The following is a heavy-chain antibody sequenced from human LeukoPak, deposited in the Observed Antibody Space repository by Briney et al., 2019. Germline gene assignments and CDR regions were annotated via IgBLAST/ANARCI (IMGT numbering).Heavy chain of an antibody. CDR3: AKDNYFGSGSAFDY. V-gene: IGHV3-9*01. D-gene: IGHD3-10*01. CDR1: GFTFDDYA. CDR2: ISWKSGSI. J-gene: IGHJ4*02. Sequence: GRSLRLSCAASGFTFDDYAMHWVRQAPGKGLEWVSGISWKSGSIDYADSVKGRFTISRDNAKNSLYLQMNSLRAEDTALYYCAKDNYFGSGSAFDYWGQGTLVTVSS.